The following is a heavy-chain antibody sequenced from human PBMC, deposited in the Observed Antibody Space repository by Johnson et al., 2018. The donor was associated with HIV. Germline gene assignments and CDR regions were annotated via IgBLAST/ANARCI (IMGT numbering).Heavy chain of an antibody. CDR1: GFTFSDYY. Sequence: VLLVESGGGLVKPGGSLRLSCSASGFTFSDYYITWIRQAPGKGLEWVSVIYSGGSTYYADSAKGRFTISRDNSKNTLYLQMNSLRAEDTAVYYCARVQVAMATIGYAFDIWGQGTMVTVSS. CDR3: ARVQVAMATIGYAFDI. D-gene: IGHD5-12*01. J-gene: IGHJ3*02. CDR2: IYSGGST. V-gene: IGHV3-66*01.